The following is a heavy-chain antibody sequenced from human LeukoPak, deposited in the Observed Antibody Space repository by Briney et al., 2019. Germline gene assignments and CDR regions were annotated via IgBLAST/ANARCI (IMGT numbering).Heavy chain of an antibody. CDR2: INHSGST. CDR3: ASSAAEYLYYFDY. Sequence: SETLSLTCAVYGGSFSGYYWSWIRQPPGKGLEWIGGINHSGSTNYNPSLTSRVTISVDPSTTQFSLKLSSVTAAHTAVYYCASSAAEYLYYFDYWGQGTLVTVSS. D-gene: IGHD6-13*01. J-gene: IGHJ4*02. CDR1: GGSFSGYY. V-gene: IGHV4-34*01.